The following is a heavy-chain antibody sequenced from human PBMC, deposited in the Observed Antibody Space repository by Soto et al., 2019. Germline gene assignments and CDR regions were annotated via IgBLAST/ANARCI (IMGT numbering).Heavy chain of an antibody. Sequence: GGSLRLSCAASGFIFKMYWMHWVRQSPGKGLVWISRIYNDGSYTDYADSVKGRFTISRDNVNDTLYLQMNNLRAEDSGLYYCTRGPRPISTGTGAYWGQGTQVTVS. CDR1: GFIFKMYW. V-gene: IGHV3-74*01. J-gene: IGHJ4*02. D-gene: IGHD3-10*01. CDR3: TRGPRPISTGTGAY. CDR2: IYNDGSYT.